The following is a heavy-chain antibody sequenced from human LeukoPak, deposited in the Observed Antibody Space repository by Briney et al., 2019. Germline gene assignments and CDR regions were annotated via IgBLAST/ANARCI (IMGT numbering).Heavy chain of an antibody. J-gene: IGHJ4*02. CDR3: ARAGVAGATGFDY. Sequence: GGSLRLSCAASGFTFSSYGMHWVRQAPGKGLVWVSRINTDGSTTTYADSVKGRFTFSRDNAKNTLYLQMNSLRAEDTAVYYCARAGVAGATGFDYWGQGALVTVSS. D-gene: IGHD1-26*01. CDR2: INTDGSTT. V-gene: IGHV3-74*01. CDR1: GFTFSSYG.